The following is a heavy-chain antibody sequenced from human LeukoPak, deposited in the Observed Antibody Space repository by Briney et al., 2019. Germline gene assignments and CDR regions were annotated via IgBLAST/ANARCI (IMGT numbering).Heavy chain of an antibody. D-gene: IGHD1-26*01. CDR2: ISSSCSYI. CDR3: ASVPGESYTDY. J-gene: IGHJ4*02. CDR1: GFTFSSYS. Sequence: PGGSLRLSCAASGFTFSSYSMNWVRQAPGKWLEWVSSISSSCSYIYYADSVKGRSTISGDNAKNSLYLQMNSLRAEDTAVYYCASVPGESYTDYWGQGTLVTVSS. V-gene: IGHV3-21*01.